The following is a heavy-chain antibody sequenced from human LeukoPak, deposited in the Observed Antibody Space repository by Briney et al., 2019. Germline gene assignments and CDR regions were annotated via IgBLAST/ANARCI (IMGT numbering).Heavy chain of an antibody. Sequence: PGGPVRLSCAASGFTFSSYGVSWVRQAPGKGLEWVAFISSDGSDKYYADSMKGRFTISRDNSKNTLYLQMTSLRGEDTAMYYCAREGTAGDAFDIWGQGTMVTVSS. V-gene: IGHV3-30-3*01. J-gene: IGHJ3*02. CDR3: AREGTAGDAFDI. CDR2: ISSDGSDK. D-gene: IGHD2-21*02. CDR1: GFTFSSYG.